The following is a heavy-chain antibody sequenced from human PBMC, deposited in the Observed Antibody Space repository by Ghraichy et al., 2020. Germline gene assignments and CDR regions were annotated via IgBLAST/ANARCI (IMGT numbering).Heavy chain of an antibody. CDR1: GYSFIGFY. CDR2: INPNSGDT. Sequence: ASVKVSCKASGYSFIGFYMHWVRQTPGQGLEWLGWINPNSGDTKYAQKFQGRVTMTSDTSISTVYMELRRLRSDDTAVYYCAREIAQLWLQDFWGQGTLVTVSS. CDR3: AREIAQLWLQDF. J-gene: IGHJ4*02. V-gene: IGHV1-2*02. D-gene: IGHD5-18*01.